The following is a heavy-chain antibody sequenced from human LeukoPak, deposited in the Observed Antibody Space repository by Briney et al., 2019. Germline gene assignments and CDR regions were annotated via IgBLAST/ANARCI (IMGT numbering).Heavy chain of an antibody. CDR1: GYSFTSYW. J-gene: IGHJ3*02. V-gene: IGHV5-51*01. Sequence: GESLQISCKGSGYSFTSYWIGWVRQMPGKGLEWMGIIYPGDSDTRYSTSFQGQVTISADKSISTAYLQWSSLKASDTAMYYCASGYYYDSSGYYPAFDIWGQGTMVTVSS. CDR2: IYPGDSDT. D-gene: IGHD3-22*01. CDR3: ASGYYYDSSGYYPAFDI.